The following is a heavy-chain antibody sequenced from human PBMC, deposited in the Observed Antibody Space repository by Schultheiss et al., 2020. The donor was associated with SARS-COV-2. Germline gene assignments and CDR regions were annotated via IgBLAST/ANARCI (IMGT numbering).Heavy chain of an antibody. Sequence: GGSLRLSCAASGFTFSSYSMNWVRQAPGKGLEWVSSISSSSSYIYYADSVKGRFTISRDNAKNSLYLQMNSLRAEDTALYYCAKDFAPYSSSWYDAFDIWGQGTMVTVSS. D-gene: IGHD6-13*01. J-gene: IGHJ3*02. CDR3: AKDFAPYSSSWYDAFDI. CDR1: GFTFSSYS. V-gene: IGHV3-21*04. CDR2: ISSSSSYI.